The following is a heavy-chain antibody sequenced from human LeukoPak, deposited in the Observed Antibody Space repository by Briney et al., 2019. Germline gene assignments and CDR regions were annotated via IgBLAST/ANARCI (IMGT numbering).Heavy chain of an antibody. J-gene: IGHJ4*02. CDR1: GYTFTSYY. Sequence: GASVKVSCKASGYTFTSYYMHWVRQAPGQGLEWMGIINPSGGSTSYAQKFQGRVTMTRDTSTSTVYMELSSLRSEDTAVYYCARGDRGVIKSGGGRTFDYWGQGTLVTVSS. D-gene: IGHD3-10*01. V-gene: IGHV1-46*01. CDR2: INPSGGST. CDR3: ARGDRGVIKSGGGRTFDY.